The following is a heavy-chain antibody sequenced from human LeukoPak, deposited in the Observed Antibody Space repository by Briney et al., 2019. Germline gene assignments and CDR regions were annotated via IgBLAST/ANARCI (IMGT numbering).Heavy chain of an antibody. V-gene: IGHV4-30-4*01. Sequence: PSETLSLTCTVSGGSISSGDYYWSWIRQPPGKGLEWIGYIYYSGSTYYNPSLKSRVTISVDTPKNQFSLKLNSVTAADTAMYYCARGLQGYSNSLDFWGQGTLVTVSS. J-gene: IGHJ4*02. CDR3: ARGLQGYSNSLDF. CDR2: IYYSGST. D-gene: IGHD4-11*01. CDR1: GGSISSGDYY.